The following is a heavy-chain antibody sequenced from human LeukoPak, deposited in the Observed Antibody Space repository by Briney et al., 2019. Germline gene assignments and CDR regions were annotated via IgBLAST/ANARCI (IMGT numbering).Heavy chain of an antibody. CDR2: IIPIFGTA. V-gene: IGHV1-69*13. CDR3: AGFERDFWSGYYRGEDV. J-gene: IGHJ6*02. CDR1: GGTFSSYA. Sequence: SVKVSCKASGGTFSSYAISWVRQAPGQGLEWMGGIIPIFGTANYAQKFQGRVTITADESTSTAYMELSSLRPEDTAVYYCAGFERDFWSGYYRGEDVWGQGTTVTVSS. D-gene: IGHD3-3*01.